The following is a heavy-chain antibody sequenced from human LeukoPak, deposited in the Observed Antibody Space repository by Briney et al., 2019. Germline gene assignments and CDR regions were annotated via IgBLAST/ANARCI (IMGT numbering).Heavy chain of an antibody. CDR2: IYYSGST. Sequence: SETLSLTCTVSGGSISSSSYYWGWIRQPPGKGLEWIGSIYYSGSTYYNPSLKSRVTISVDTSKNQFSLKLSSVTAADTAVYYCAILTTVVTVIDYWGQGTLVTVSS. CDR3: AILTTVVTVIDY. CDR1: GGSISSSSYY. D-gene: IGHD4-23*01. V-gene: IGHV4-39*07. J-gene: IGHJ4*02.